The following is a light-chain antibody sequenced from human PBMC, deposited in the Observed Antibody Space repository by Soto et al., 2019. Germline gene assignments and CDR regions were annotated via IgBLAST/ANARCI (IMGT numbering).Light chain of an antibody. Sequence: DIQMTQSPSTLSASVGDRVTITCRASQSISDSLAWYQQKPGKAPKLLIYEASNLKSGVPSRFSGSGSGTEYPLTISSLQPDDFASYYCQQYNGYWTFGQGTQVEIK. V-gene: IGKV1-5*03. CDR1: QSISDS. J-gene: IGKJ1*01. CDR3: QQYNGYWT. CDR2: EAS.